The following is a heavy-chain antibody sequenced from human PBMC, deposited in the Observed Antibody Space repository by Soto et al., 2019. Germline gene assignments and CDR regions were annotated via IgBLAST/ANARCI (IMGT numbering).Heavy chain of an antibody. D-gene: IGHD1-1*01. CDR2: INGGTGQT. CDR1: GYTFSTYA. V-gene: IGHV1-3*01. J-gene: IGHJ6*02. CDR3: ARGKGMEENYYYYGMDI. Sequence: GASVKVSFKASGYTFSTYAMHWVRQAPGQSLEWMGWINGGTGQTRYSQRFQDRVTITRDTSAKTTYMDLTSLRSEDTAVYYCARGKGMEENYYYYGMDIWGQGTTVTVSS.